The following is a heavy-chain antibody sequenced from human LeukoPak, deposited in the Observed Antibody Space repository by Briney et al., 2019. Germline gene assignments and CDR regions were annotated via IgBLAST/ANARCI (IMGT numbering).Heavy chain of an antibody. J-gene: IGHJ4*02. CDR3: ASHYGSGSYGDY. CDR1: GFIVRSTH. CDR2: IQSAGGT. V-gene: IGHV3-53*01. D-gene: IGHD3-10*01. Sequence: GGSLRLSCAASGFIVRSTHMSWVRQAPGKGLEWVSLIQSAGGTYYTDSVKGRFTISRDNSKNTLYLQMNSLRAEDTAVYYCASHYGSGSYGDYWGQGTLVTVSS.